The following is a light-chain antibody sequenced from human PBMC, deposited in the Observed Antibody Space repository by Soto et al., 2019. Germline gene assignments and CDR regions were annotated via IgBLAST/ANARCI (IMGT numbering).Light chain of an antibody. Sequence: EIVVTQSPATLSVSPGERVTLSCRASQSVSSSLAWYQQRPGQAPRLLIYDTSTRAAGIAARFSGSGFGTEFALTISSLQPDDFATFYCQQYNSYGTFGQGTKVDI. CDR2: DTS. CDR1: QSVSSS. CDR3: QQYNSYGT. J-gene: IGKJ2*01. V-gene: IGKV3-15*01.